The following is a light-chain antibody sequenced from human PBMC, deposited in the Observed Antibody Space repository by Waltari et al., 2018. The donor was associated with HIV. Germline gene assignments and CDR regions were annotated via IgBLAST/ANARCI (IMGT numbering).Light chain of an antibody. V-gene: IGLV1-40*01. Sequence: QAVLTQPPSVSGAPGQRVTISCTGSSSNIGAGHDVHWYQQLPGTAPKLLIYGDTHRPSGVPYRFSCSKSGTSASLAIAGLQTEDEAVFYCQSFDSSLSNLVVFGGGTKVTVL. CDR3: QSFDSSLSNLVV. CDR1: SSNIGAGHD. J-gene: IGLJ2*01. CDR2: GDT.